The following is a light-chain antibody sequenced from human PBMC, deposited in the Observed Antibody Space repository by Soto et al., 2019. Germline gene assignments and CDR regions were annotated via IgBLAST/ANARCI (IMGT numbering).Light chain of an antibody. Sequence: PASVTGADRHARPITSTETSSDVGGYNYVSWYQQHPGKAPKFMIYDVSNRPSGVSNRFSGSKSGNTASLTISGLQAEDEADYYCCSYTTSNTRQIVFGTGTKVTVL. CDR1: SSDVGGYNY. V-gene: IGLV2-14*01. CDR2: DVS. J-gene: IGLJ1*01. CDR3: CSYTTSNTRQIV.